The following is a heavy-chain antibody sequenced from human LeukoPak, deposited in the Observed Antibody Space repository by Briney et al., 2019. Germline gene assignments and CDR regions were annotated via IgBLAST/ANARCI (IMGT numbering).Heavy chain of an antibody. CDR2: INSDGSST. CDR1: GFTFSSYW. CDR3: ARDRGEVPAAMGTLDY. J-gene: IGHJ4*02. Sequence: GGSLRLSCAASGFTFSSYWMHWVRQAPGKGLVWVSRINSDGSSTSYADSVKGRFTISRDNAKNTLYLQMNSLGAEDTAVYYCARDRGEVPAAMGTLDYWGQGTLVTVSS. D-gene: IGHD2-2*01. V-gene: IGHV3-74*01.